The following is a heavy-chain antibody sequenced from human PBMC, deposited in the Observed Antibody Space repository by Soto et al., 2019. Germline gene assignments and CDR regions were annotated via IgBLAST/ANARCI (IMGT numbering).Heavy chain of an antibody. V-gene: IGHV1-69*01. CDR3: AAELGFGKLSVV. Sequence: QVQVVQSGDAVRRPGSSVKVSCKASGDTFKNCVISWVRQAPGQGLEWMGGIIPLFGTTDFAQRFQGRLTITTDESAPTAYMELSRLRSEDTATYYCAAELGFGKLSVVWGQGTKVIVSS. CDR1: GDTFKNCV. CDR2: IIPLFGTT. D-gene: IGHD3-10*01. J-gene: IGHJ6*02.